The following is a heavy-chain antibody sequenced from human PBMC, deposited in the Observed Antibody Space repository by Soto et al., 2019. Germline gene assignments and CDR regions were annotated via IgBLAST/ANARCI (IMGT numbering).Heavy chain of an antibody. Sequence: ASVKVSCKASGYSFTNNDVSWVRQATGQGLEWMGWMNPGSGDTGYAQKFQGRVTITRDTSASTAYMELSSLRSEDTAVYYCARDLYGSGSYTRGFYDYWGQGTLVTVSS. CDR3: ARDLYGSGSYTRGFYDY. CDR2: MNPGSGDT. J-gene: IGHJ4*02. V-gene: IGHV1-8*01. D-gene: IGHD3-10*01. CDR1: GYSFTNND.